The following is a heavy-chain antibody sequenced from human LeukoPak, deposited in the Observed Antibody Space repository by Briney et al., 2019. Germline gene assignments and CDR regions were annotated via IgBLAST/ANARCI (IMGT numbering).Heavy chain of an antibody. CDR3: ARDQYDTWSRRGNFDS. V-gene: IGHV3-7*03. J-gene: IGHJ4*02. CDR2: IKLDGSEK. D-gene: IGHD3/OR15-3a*01. CDR1: GFSFGKYW. Sequence: GGSLRLSCVASGFSFGKYWMSWVRQAPGKGLEWVANIKLDGSEKNYVDSVKGRFTISRDNTKNSLYLQMNSLRVEDTAVFYCARDQYDTWSRRGNFDSWGQGTLVIVSS.